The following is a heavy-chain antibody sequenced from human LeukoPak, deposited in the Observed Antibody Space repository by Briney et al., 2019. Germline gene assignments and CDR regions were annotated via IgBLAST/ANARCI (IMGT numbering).Heavy chain of an antibody. Sequence: PSETLSLTCAVSGGSISSGGYSWSWIRQPPGKGLEWIGYIYYSGSTYYNPSLKSRVTISVDTSKNQFSLKVTSVTAADTAVYYCARGPPARYYGSGSYYYYYMDVWGKGTTVTVSS. CDR2: IYYSGST. D-gene: IGHD3-10*01. V-gene: IGHV4-30-4*07. CDR3: ARGPPARYYGSGSYYYYYMDV. CDR1: GGSISSGGYS. J-gene: IGHJ6*03.